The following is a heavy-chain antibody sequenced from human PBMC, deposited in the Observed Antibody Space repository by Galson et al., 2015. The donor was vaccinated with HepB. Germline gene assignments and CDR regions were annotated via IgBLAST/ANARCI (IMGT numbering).Heavy chain of an antibody. D-gene: IGHD1-14*01. V-gene: IGHV3-23*01. Sequence: SLRLSCAASGFTSSSYAMSWVRQAPGKGLEWVSGISSSGITTYYADSVKGRFTISRDNSKNTLFLQMISLRAEDTAVYYCAKESGPLTVKPLLSYFDYWGQGTLVTVSS. J-gene: IGHJ4*02. CDR1: GFTSSSYA. CDR2: ISSSGITT. CDR3: AKESGPLTVKPLLSYFDY.